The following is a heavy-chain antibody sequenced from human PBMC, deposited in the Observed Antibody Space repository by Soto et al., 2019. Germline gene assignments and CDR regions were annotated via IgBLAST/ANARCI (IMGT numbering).Heavy chain of an antibody. D-gene: IGHD3-22*01. CDR2: INHSGST. CDR3: ARGTWLLPYNWFDP. CDR1: GGSFSGYY. J-gene: IGHJ5*02. Sequence: SETLSLTCAVYGGSFSGYYWSWIRQPPGKGLEWIGEINHSGSTNYNPSLKSRVTISVXKXXXXFXLXLXXXTAAXTAVYYCARGTWLLPYNWFDPWGQGTLVTVSS. V-gene: IGHV4-34*01.